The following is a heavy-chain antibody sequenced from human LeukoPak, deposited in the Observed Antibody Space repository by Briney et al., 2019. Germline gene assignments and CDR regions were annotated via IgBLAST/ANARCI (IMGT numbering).Heavy chain of an antibody. Sequence: SETLSLTCTVSGGSISSFYWNWIRLPPGKGLELIGYIYYSGRTNYNPSLKSRVTISVDSSKNQFSLKLSSVTAADTAMYYCARDLYSSRTNDAFVIWGQGTMVTVSS. CDR1: GGSISSFY. D-gene: IGHD6-13*01. J-gene: IGHJ3*02. CDR3: ARDLYSSRTNDAFVI. CDR2: IYYSGRT. V-gene: IGHV4-59*01.